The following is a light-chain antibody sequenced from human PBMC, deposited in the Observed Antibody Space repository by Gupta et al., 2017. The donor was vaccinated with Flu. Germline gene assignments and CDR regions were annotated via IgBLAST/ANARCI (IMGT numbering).Light chain of an antibody. Sequence: RDTLSCSASQSISSRYLDWYQQKPGQDPRLLIYGASNRGTGIPDSFSGSGSGTDFTLIISRMETEDFSIYYCYQLGGSSSFTFGHGTRLEI. CDR1: QSISSRY. J-gene: IGKJ5*01. V-gene: IGKV3-20*01. CDR2: GAS. CDR3: YQLGGSSSFT.